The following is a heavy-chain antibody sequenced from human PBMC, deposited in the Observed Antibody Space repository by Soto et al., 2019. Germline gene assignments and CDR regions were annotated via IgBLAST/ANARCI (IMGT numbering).Heavy chain of an antibody. Sequence: QVQLQESGPGLVKSSETLSLTCSVSGDSSSTYYWGWIRQPPGKGLEWIGYINYSWRSNHNPSLKSRLSISVDASKNRVTMKLTSVTAADTAVYYCARSYCADSVNCNWFDPWGQGTLVVVSS. V-gene: IGHV4-59*01. CDR2: INYSWRS. J-gene: IGHJ5*02. D-gene: IGHD2-8*02. CDR3: ARSYCADSVNCNWFDP. CDR1: GDSSSTYY.